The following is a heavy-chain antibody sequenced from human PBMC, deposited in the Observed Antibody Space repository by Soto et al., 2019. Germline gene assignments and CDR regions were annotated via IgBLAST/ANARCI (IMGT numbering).Heavy chain of an antibody. CDR1: GGSFSGYY. CDR2: INHSGST. CDR3: ARGSVQGTDQVVVVVAATREYYYYYMDV. J-gene: IGHJ6*03. Sequence: SETLSLTCAVYGGSFSGYYWSWIRQPPGKGLEWIGEINHSGSTNYNPSLKSRVTISVDTSKNQFSLKLSSVTAADTAVYYCARGSVQGTDQVVVVVAATREYYYYYMDVWGKGTTVTVSS. V-gene: IGHV4-34*01. D-gene: IGHD2-15*01.